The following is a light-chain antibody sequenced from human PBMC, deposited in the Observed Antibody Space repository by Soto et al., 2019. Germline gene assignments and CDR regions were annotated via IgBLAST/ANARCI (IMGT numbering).Light chain of an antibody. CDR2: GAP. CDR1: QNINSN. V-gene: IGKV3D-15*01. CDR3: QQYKDWPPLT. Sequence: EILMTQSPLTLSVSPGEGATLSCRASQNINSNLAWYQQRPGQAPRVLIYGAPSRASGIPDRFSGSGSGTVFTLTINSLEPDDFAVYYCQQYKDWPPLTFGGGTRVESK. J-gene: IGKJ4*01.